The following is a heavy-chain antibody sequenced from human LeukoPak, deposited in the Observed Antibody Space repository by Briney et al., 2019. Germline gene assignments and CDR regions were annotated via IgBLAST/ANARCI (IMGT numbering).Heavy chain of an antibody. V-gene: IGHV4-4*08. CDR1: GDSISTYY. Sequence: ASETLSLTCTVSGDSISTYYWSWIRQSPGKGLEWIGRIYTSGSTNYNPSLKSRVTISVDTSKNQFSLKLSSVTAADTAVYYCARESMVRGVIITFVFDYWGQGTLVTVSS. CDR2: IYTSGST. J-gene: IGHJ4*02. CDR3: ARESMVRGVIITFVFDY. D-gene: IGHD3-10*01.